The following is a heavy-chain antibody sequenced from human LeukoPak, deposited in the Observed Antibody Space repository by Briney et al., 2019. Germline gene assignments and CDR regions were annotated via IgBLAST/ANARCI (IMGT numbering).Heavy chain of an antibody. CDR3: LYYYYGMDV. CDR2: ISSSSSTI. CDR1: GFTFSDYS. V-gene: IGHV3-48*02. Sequence: GGSLRLSCAASGFTFSDYSMSWVRQAPGKGLEWVSYISSSSSTIYYADSVRGRFTISRDNAENSLYLQMNSLRDEDTTVYYCLYYYYGMDVWGQGTTVTVSS. J-gene: IGHJ6*02.